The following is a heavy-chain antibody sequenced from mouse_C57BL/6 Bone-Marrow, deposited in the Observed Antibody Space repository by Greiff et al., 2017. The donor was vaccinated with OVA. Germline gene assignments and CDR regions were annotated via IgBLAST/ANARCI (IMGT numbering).Heavy chain of an antibody. Sequence: EVQLQQSGPELVKPGASVKISCKASGYSFTDSHMNWVKQSNGKSLEWIGVINPNYGTTSYNQKFKGKATLTVDQSSSTAYMQLNSLTSEDSAVYYCAFYYGSSYRYFDVWGTGTTVTVSS. V-gene: IGHV1-39*01. CDR3: AFYYGSSYRYFDV. J-gene: IGHJ1*03. D-gene: IGHD1-1*01. CDR2: INPNYGTT. CDR1: GYSFTDSH.